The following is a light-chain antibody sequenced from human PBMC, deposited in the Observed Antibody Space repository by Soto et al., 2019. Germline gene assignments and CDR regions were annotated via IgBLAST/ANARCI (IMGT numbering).Light chain of an antibody. J-gene: IGLJ1*01. Sequence: QSALTQPASVSGSPGQSITISCTGTSSDVGNYKFVSWYQQYPGKAPKLMIYEGSKRPSGVSDRFSGSKSGNTASLTISGLQAEDEADYFCCSYAGGSNVLGTGTKLTVL. CDR3: CSYAGGSNV. V-gene: IGLV2-23*03. CDR2: EGS. CDR1: SSDVGNYKF.